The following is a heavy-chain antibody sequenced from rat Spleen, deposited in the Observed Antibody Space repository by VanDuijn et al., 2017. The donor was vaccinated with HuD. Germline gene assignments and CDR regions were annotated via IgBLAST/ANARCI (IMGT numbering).Heavy chain of an antibody. Sequence: QVQLQQSGAELTKPGSSVKISCKASGYTFTSYYISWIKQTTGQGLEYIGYINTGSGGTNYSEKFKGKATLTVDKSSNTAFVQLTSLTPDDSAVYYCARRGLFGPDYWGQGVRVTVSS. CDR1: GYTFTSYY. CDR2: INTGSGGT. CDR3: ARRGLFGPDY. D-gene: IGHD4-3*01. J-gene: IGHJ2*01. V-gene: IGHV1-43*01.